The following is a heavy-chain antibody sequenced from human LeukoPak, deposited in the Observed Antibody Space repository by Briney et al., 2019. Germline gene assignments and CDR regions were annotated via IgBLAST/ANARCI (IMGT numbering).Heavy chain of an antibody. J-gene: IGHJ4*02. Sequence: SETLSLTCAVSGYSISSGYYWAWIRQPPGRGLEWVGTNYRSVTTRFNPSLKSRVTMSVDTSKNQLSLKVNSVIAADTAVYYCARGRTYFDSSGYYGENYVDFWGQGTLVTVSS. CDR2: NYRSVTT. V-gene: IGHV4-38-2*01. CDR3: ARGRTYFDSSGYYGENYVDF. CDR1: GYSISSGYY. D-gene: IGHD3-22*01.